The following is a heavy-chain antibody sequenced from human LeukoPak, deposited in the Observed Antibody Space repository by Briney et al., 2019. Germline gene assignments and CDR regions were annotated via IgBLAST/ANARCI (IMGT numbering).Heavy chain of an antibody. V-gene: IGHV3-33*01. Sequence: GGSLRLSCAASGFTFSSYGMHWVRQAPGKGLEWVAVIWYDGSNKYYADSVKGRFTISRDNSKNTLYLQMNSLRAEDTAVYYCARDRYCSGSSCYVDSSGYDGVLDYWGQGTLVTVSS. CDR3: ARDRYCSGSSCYVDSSGYDGVLDY. CDR1: GFTFSSYG. CDR2: IWYDGSNK. J-gene: IGHJ4*02. D-gene: IGHD2-15*01.